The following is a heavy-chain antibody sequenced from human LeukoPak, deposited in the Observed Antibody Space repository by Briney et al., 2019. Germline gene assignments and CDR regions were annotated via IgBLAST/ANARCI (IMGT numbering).Heavy chain of an antibody. CDR2: INHSGST. CDR3: AERGATSAEYFQH. Sequence: SETLSLTCDVYGGSLSDYCWSWIRQPPRKGLEWIGEINHSGSTNYNPSLKSRVTISVDTSKNQFSLKLSSVTAADTAVYYCAERGATSAEYFQHWGQGALVTVSS. V-gene: IGHV4-34*01. J-gene: IGHJ1*01. CDR1: GGSLSDYC. D-gene: IGHD1-1*01.